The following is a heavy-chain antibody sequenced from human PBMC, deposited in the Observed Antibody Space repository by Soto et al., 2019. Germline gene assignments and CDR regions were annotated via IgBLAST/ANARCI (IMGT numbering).Heavy chain of an antibody. CDR2: MNPDSGST. CDR3: ARGRFVSGGYDSGWNIAH. D-gene: IGHD6-19*01. CDR1: GYPFTSYH. V-gene: IGHV1-8*01. J-gene: IGHJ4*02. Sequence: QVQLVQSGAEVKKPGASVKVSCKPSGYPFTSYHVNWVRQAPGQGLEWRGWMNPDSGSTEYALKFKGRLTMTRNTSMSTAYLELRSLTSEDTAIYSCARGRFVSGGYDSGWNIAHGGQGTQVIVSS.